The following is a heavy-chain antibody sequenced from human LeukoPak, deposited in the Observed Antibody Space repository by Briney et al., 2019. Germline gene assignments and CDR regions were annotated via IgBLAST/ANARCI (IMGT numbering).Heavy chain of an antibody. V-gene: IGHV4-59*01. D-gene: IGHD3-3*01. CDR3: ARGRGVFGVVIIDY. CDR1: GGSISSYY. J-gene: IGHJ4*02. CDR2: IYYSGGT. Sequence: SETLSLTCTVSGGSISSYYWSWIRQPPGKGLEWIGYIYYSGGTNYNPSLKSRVTISVDTSKNQFSLKLSSVTAADTAVYYCARGRGVFGVVIIDYWGQGTLVTVSS.